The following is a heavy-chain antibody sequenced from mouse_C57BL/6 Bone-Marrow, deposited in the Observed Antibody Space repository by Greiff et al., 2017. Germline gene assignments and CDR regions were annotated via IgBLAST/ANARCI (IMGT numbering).Heavy chain of an antibody. CDR1: GYTFTSYW. CDR2: IYPGSGST. CDR3: AGVYDYAFDY. V-gene: IGHV1-55*01. J-gene: IGHJ2*01. Sequence: VQLQQPGAELVKPGASVKMSCKASGYTFTSYWITWVKQRPGQGLEWIGDIYPGSGSTNYNEKFKSTATLTVDTSSSTAQMQISSLTSEDSAVYYCAGVYDYAFDYWGQGPTLTVSS. D-gene: IGHD2-4*01.